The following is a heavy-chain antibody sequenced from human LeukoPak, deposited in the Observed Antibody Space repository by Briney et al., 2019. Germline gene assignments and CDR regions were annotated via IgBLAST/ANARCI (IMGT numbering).Heavy chain of an antibody. CDR2: IYYSGST. V-gene: IGHV4-59*08. CDR3: ARLQAVAGTGFDY. J-gene: IGHJ4*02. CDR1: GGSISSYY. D-gene: IGHD6-19*01. Sequence: SETLSLTCTVSGGSISSYYWSWIRQPPGKGLEWIGYIYYSGSTNYKPSLKSRVTISVDTSKNQFSLKLSSVTAADTAVYYCARLQAVAGTGFDYWGQGTLVTVSS.